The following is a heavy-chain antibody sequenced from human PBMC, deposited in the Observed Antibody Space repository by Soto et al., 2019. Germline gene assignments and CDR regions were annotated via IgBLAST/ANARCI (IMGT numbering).Heavy chain of an antibody. CDR3: ATNYGSGYRAFDS. J-gene: IGHJ4*02. CDR1: GDTFNFYS. D-gene: IGHD3-10*01. CDR2: VNPILSMS. V-gene: IGHV1-69*02. Sequence: QVQLVQSGAEVKSAGSSVKVSCKASGDTFNFYSINWVRQAPGLGLEWVGRVNPILSMSNYAQRFQGRVTITADKSTGKAYMELRCLRSEDTAIYYCATNYGSGYRAFDSWGQGALVTVSS.